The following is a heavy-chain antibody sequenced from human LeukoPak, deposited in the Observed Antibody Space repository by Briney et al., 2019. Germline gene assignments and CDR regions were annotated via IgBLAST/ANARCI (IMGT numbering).Heavy chain of an antibody. CDR1: GGSFSGYY. CDR2: INHSGST. V-gene: IGHV4-34*01. J-gene: IGHJ5*02. D-gene: IGHD4-17*01. CDR3: ARDTVTTWGSWFDP. Sequence: SETLSLTCAVYGGSFSGYYWSWIRQPPGKGLEWTGEINHSGSTNYNPSLKSRVTISVDTSKNQFSLKLSSVTAADTAVYYCARDTVTTWGSWFDPWGQGTLVTVSS.